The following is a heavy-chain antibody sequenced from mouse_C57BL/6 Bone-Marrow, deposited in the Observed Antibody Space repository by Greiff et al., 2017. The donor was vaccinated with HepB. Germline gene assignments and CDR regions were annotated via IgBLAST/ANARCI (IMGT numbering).Heavy chain of an antibody. CDR1: GFTFSSYA. CDR2: ISDGGSYT. Sequence: EVQLQESGGGLVKPGGSLKLSCAASGFTFSSYAMSWVRQTPEKRLEWVATISDGGSYTYYPDNVKGRFTISRDNAKNNLYLQMSHLKSEDTAMYYCARRSLFDYWGQGTTLTVSS. CDR3: ARRSLFDY. J-gene: IGHJ2*01. V-gene: IGHV5-4*03.